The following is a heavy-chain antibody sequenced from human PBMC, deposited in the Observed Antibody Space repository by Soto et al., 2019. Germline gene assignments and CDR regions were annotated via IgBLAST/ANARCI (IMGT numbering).Heavy chain of an antibody. J-gene: IGHJ4*02. CDR2: ISGSGSNT. D-gene: IGHD1-26*01. V-gene: IGHV3-23*01. CDR3: ARDPSHSYYTLFYYFDY. Sequence: GGFLRLSCAASGFTFSSYEMNWVRQAPGKGLEWVSAISGSGSNTYYADSVKGRFTISRDDSKSTLYLQMNSLRAEDTAVYYCARDPSHSYYTLFYYFDYWGQGTLVPVSS. CDR1: GFTFSSYE.